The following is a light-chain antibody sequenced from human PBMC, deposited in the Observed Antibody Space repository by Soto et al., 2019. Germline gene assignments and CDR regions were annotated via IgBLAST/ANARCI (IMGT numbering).Light chain of an antibody. CDR2: DAS. V-gene: IGKV3-20*01. CDR1: QSFGSN. J-gene: IGKJ4*01. Sequence: EIVMTQSPATLSVSPGERATLSCRASQSFGSNLAWYQQKPGQAPRLLIYDASSRATGIPDRFSGGGSGTDFTLTISRLEPEDFAVYYCQQFSSYPLTFGGGTKVDI. CDR3: QQFSSYPLT.